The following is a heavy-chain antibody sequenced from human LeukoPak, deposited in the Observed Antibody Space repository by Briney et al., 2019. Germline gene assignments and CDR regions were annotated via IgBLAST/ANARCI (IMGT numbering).Heavy chain of an antibody. CDR2: IYYSGST. D-gene: IGHD5-24*01. V-gene: IGHV4-59*08. CDR3: ARRSGYNSPFDY. CDR1: GGSISSYY. J-gene: IGHJ4*02. Sequence: SETLSLTCTVSGGSISSYYWSWIRQPPGKGLEWIGYIYYSGSTNYNPSLKGRVTISVDTSKNQFSLKLTSVTAADTAVYYCARRSGYNSPFDYWGQGTLVTVSS.